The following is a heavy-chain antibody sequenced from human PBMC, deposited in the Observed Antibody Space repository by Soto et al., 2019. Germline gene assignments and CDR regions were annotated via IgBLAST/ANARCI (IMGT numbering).Heavy chain of an antibody. J-gene: IGHJ3*02. CDR3: AKGGSGSYSNAFDI. V-gene: IGHV4-39*01. D-gene: IGHD3-10*01. CDR1: GGSISSSSYY. CDR2: IYYSGST. Sequence: QLQLQESGPGLVKPSETLSLTCTVSGGSISSSSYYWGWIRQPPGKGLEWIGSIYYSGSTYYNPSLKGRATIAVDTSKNQFSLKRSSVTAADTAVYYCAKGGSGSYSNAFDIWGQGTMVTVSS.